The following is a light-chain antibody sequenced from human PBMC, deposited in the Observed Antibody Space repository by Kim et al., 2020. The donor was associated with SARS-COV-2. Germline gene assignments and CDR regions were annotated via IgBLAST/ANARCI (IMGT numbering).Light chain of an antibody. CDR2: EVT. CDR1: SSDLGRYKF. Sequence: GQSVTFPCPGTSSDLGRYKFVSWYQQRPGKAPKLLIYEVTKRPSGVPDRFSGSRSGNTASLTVSGLRAEDEADYYCTSYAGDNNYVFGSGTKVTVL. J-gene: IGLJ1*01. CDR3: TSYAGDNNYV. V-gene: IGLV2-8*01.